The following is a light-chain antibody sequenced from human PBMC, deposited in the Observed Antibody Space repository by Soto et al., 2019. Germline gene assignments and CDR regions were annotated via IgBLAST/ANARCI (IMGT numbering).Light chain of an antibody. CDR3: CSYAGSSTFYV. V-gene: IGLV2-23*01. J-gene: IGLJ1*01. CDR1: SSDVGSYNL. CDR2: EGS. Sequence: VLTQPASVSGSPGQSLTISCTGTSSDVGSYNLVSWYQQHPGKAPKLMIYEGSKRPSGVSNRFSGSKSGNTASLTISGLQAEDEADYYCCSYAGSSTFYVFGIGTKVTVL.